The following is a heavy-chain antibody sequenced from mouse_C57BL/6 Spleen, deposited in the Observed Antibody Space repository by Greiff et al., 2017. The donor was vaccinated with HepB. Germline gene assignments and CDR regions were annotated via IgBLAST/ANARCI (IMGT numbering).Heavy chain of an antibody. CDR1: GFTFSSYG. J-gene: IGHJ4*01. D-gene: IGHD1-1*01. V-gene: IGHV5-6*01. CDR3: ARLGSLYAMDY. Sequence: EVQGVESGGDLVKPGGSLKLSCAASGFTFSSYGMSWVRQTPDKRLEWVATISSGGSYTYYPDSVKGRFTISRDNAKNTLYLQMSSLKSEDTAMYYCARLGSLYAMDYWGQGTSVTVSS. CDR2: ISSGGSYT.